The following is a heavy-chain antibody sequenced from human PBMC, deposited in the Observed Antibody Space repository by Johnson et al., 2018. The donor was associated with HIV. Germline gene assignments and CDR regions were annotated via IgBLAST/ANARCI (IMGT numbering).Heavy chain of an antibody. CDR3: ARDVSYCYDGDGWADAFDI. CDR1: GFTFSSYW. D-gene: IGHD2-21*01. J-gene: IGHJ3*02. CDR2: INSDGSST. Sequence: VQLVESGGGVVQPGRSLRLSCAASGFTFSSYWMHWVRQAPGKGLVWVSRINSDGSSTNYADSVKGRFTISRDNARNLLFLQMNTLRAEDTAVYYCARDVSYCYDGDGWADAFDIWGQGTMVTVSS. V-gene: IGHV3-74*01.